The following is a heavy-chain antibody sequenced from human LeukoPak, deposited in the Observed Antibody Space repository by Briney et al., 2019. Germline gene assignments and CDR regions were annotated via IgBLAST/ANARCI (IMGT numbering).Heavy chain of an antibody. CDR1: GFAFGDYA. V-gene: IGHV3-49*04. CDR2: IQAKAYGGAT. J-gene: IGHJ4*02. Sequence: GGSLRLSCSTSGFAFGDYAMSWVRQAPGKGLEWVGFIQAKAYGGATEYAASVKGRFSISRDDSQSIANLQMNDLKTEDTAVYYCTRAPHPRCSSSGCYLDYWGQGTLVTVSS. CDR3: TRAPHPRCSSSGCYLDY. D-gene: IGHD2-2*01.